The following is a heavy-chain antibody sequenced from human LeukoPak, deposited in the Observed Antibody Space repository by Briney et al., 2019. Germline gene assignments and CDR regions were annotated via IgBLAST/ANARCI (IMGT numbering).Heavy chain of an antibody. D-gene: IGHD3-22*01. Sequence: SETLSLTCAVYGGSFSGYYWSWIRQPPGKGLEWIGYIFYSGSTNYNPSLKSRVTISVDTSKNQFSLKLSSVTAADTAVYYCARVMYHDSSGYYPDYWGQGTLVTVSS. V-gene: IGHV4-59*01. J-gene: IGHJ4*02. CDR1: GGSFSGYY. CDR3: ARVMYHDSSGYYPDY. CDR2: IFYSGST.